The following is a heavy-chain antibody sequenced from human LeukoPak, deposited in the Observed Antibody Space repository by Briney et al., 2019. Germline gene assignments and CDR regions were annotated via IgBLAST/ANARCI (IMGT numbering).Heavy chain of an antibody. J-gene: IGHJ4*02. V-gene: IGHV3-23*01. CDR3: AKDGGHDYGDLTGYFDY. D-gene: IGHD4-17*01. Sequence: PGRSLRLSCAASGFTFDDYAMHWVRHAPGKGLEWVSAITGSGGRTYYADSVKGRFTISRDNSKNTLYLQMNSLRAEDTAVYYCAKDGGHDYGDLTGYFDYWGQGTLVTVSS. CDR2: ITGSGGRT. CDR1: GFTFDDYA.